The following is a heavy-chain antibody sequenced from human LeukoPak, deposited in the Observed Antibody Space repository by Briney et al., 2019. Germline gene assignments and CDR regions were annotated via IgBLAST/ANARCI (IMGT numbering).Heavy chain of an antibody. V-gene: IGHV1-2*02. CDR3: ASNSITMIVVGSYAFDI. CDR1: GYTFTGYY. D-gene: IGHD3-22*01. CDR2: INPNSGGT. J-gene: IGHJ3*02. Sequence: ASVKVSCKASGYTFTGYYMHWVRQAPGQGLEWMGWINPNSGGTNYAQKFQGRVTMTRDTSISTAYMELSRLRSDDTAVYYCASNSITMIVVGSYAFDIWGQGTMVTVSS.